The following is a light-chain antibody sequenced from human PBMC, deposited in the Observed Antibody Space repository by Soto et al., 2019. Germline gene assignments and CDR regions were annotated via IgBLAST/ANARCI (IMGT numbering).Light chain of an antibody. CDR1: QSIRSE. J-gene: IGKJ4*01. CDR2: KAS. CDR3: LQYEAYPLT. V-gene: IGKV1-5*03. Sequence: DFQMTQSPSTLSASVGDRVTITCRASQSIRSELAWYQEKPGKAPKLLIYKASNLDGGVPSRFSGSGYGTEFALTVSSLQPDDFATYYCLQYEAYPLTFGGGTKVDIK.